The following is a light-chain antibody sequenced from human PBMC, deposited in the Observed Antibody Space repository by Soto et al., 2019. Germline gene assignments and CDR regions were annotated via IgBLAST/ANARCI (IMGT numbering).Light chain of an antibody. Sequence: EIVLTRSPATLSLSPGKTATLSCRASQSFSVYLAWYQQKPGQAARLLIYDTSNSATGIPARFSGSGSGPDFPLTISSLEPEDFAIYYCQQRNDWPPGYTFCQGTKLEIK. J-gene: IGKJ2*01. V-gene: IGKV3-11*01. CDR1: QSFSVY. CDR2: DTS. CDR3: QQRNDWPPGYT.